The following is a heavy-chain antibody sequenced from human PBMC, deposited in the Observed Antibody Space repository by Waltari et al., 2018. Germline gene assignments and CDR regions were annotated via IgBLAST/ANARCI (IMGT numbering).Heavy chain of an antibody. J-gene: IGHJ4*02. CDR3: ARNYRDY. D-gene: IGHD3-16*02. Sequence: EVKLVESGGGAVQLGGFMTLSCAVSGFTFSTYRMHWVRQVPGKGLVCVSRISGDGRITHYADSVKYRVTISRDNAENTLYLQMNSLTVEDTAVYYCARNYRDYWGQGTLVTVSS. CDR2: ISGDGRIT. V-gene: IGHV3-74*01. CDR1: GFTFSTYR.